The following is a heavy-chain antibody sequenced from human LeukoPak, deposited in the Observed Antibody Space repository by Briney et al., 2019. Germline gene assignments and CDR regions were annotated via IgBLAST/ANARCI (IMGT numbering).Heavy chain of an antibody. Sequence: SETLSLTRTLSGDSISSGVYYWSWIRHPAGGGLEWIGRISSGGRANYNPSLKSRVTMSLDTPKNQFSLELSSVTAADTAVYYCATDSTYYYGSGRLGGSYWGQGTLVTVSS. J-gene: IGHJ4*02. CDR3: ATDSTYYYGSGRLGGSY. CDR1: GDSISSGVYY. V-gene: IGHV4-61*02. D-gene: IGHD3-10*01. CDR2: ISSGGRA.